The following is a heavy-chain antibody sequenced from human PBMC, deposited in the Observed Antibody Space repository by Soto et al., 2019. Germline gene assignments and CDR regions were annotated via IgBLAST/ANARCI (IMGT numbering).Heavy chain of an antibody. V-gene: IGHV1-46*01. CDR1: GYTFTSYY. Sequence: ASVKVSCKASGYTFTSYYMHWVRQAPGQGLEWMGVISPSGGNTSHAQKFQGRVTMTSDTSTSTVYMELSSLRSDDTAVYYCARAVTTTRFDYWGQGTLVTVSS. CDR3: ARAVTTTRFDY. D-gene: IGHD4-17*01. CDR2: ISPSGGNT. J-gene: IGHJ4*02.